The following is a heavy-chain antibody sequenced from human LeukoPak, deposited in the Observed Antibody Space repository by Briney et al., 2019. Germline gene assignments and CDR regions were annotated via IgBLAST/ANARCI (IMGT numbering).Heavy chain of an antibody. Sequence: WASVKVSCKASGYTFTSYGISWVRQAPGQGLEWMGWISAYNGNTNYAQKLQGRVTMTRNTSISTAYMELSSLRSEDTAVYYCARVRTYDFWSGYTHPFDYWGQGTLVTVSS. D-gene: IGHD3-3*01. CDR1: GYTFTSYG. J-gene: IGHJ4*02. V-gene: IGHV1-18*01. CDR2: ISAYNGNT. CDR3: ARVRTYDFWSGYTHPFDY.